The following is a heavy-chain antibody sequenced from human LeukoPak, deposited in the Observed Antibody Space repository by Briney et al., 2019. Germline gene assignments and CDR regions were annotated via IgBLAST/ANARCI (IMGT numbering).Heavy chain of an antibody. D-gene: IGHD7-27*01. V-gene: IGHV3-48*01. CDR1: GFTFNTYT. CDR3: VRDQNWAFDY. J-gene: IGHJ4*02. Sequence: GGSLRLSCVASGFTFNTYTMNWVRQAPGKGLEWLSFINTKSKSIYYADSVKGRFTISRDNAKNSLYLQMNSLRAEDTALYYCVRDQNWAFDYWGQGTLVTVPS. CDR2: INTKSKSI.